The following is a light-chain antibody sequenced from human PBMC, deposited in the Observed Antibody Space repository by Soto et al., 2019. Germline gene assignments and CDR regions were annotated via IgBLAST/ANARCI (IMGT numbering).Light chain of an antibody. CDR3: QQYYNWWT. CDR1: QDIKSN. CDR2: VAS. V-gene: IGKV3-15*01. J-gene: IGKJ1*01. Sequence: EIVMTQSPVTLSVSPGERATLSCWASQDIKSNLAWYQQRPGQAPRLLIYVASTRATGVPVRFSGRGFGTEFAYNISSLQSEDFAVYLCQQYYNWWTFGQGTKVEIK.